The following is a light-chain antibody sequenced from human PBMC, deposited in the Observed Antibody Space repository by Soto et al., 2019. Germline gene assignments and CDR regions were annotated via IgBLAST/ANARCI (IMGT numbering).Light chain of an antibody. CDR2: GAS. CDR3: QQYGSPPPYT. J-gene: IGKJ2*01. Sequence: EIVLTQSPGTLSLSPGERATLSCRASQSVSSSFLAWYQQKPGQAPRLVIYGASSRATGIPDRFSGSGSGTDFTLTISRLEPEDSAVYYCQQYGSPPPYTFGQGTKLEI. CDR1: QSVSSSF. V-gene: IGKV3-20*01.